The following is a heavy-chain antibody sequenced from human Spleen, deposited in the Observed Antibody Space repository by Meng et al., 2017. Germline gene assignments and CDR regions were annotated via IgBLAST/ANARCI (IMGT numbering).Heavy chain of an antibody. CDR3: ARGPTTMAHDFDY. CDR2: INQSGST. J-gene: IGHJ4*02. D-gene: IGHD4-11*01. Sequence: QVPIQPGGAGLVKTSWNLTLTCVVAGWSFGEYYWSWIRQPPVKGLAWIGEINQSGSTNYNPSLKSRVTISVVTSQTNLSLKLSSVTGANSAVYYCARGPTTMAHDFDYWGQGTLVTVSS. CDR1: GWSFGEYY. V-gene: IGHV4-34*01.